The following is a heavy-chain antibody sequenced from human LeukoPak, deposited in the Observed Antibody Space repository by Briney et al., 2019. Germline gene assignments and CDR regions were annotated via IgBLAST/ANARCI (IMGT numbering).Heavy chain of an antibody. J-gene: IGHJ5*02. CDR1: GGSFSGYY. Sequence: SETLSLTHAVYGGSFSGYYWSWIRQPPGKGLEWIGEINHSGSTNYNPSLKSRVTISVDTSKNQFSLKLSSVTAADTAVYYCARGGLRYQLLSWFDPWGQGTLVTVSS. CDR2: INHSGST. CDR3: ARGGLRYQLLSWFDP. D-gene: IGHD2-2*01. V-gene: IGHV4-34*01.